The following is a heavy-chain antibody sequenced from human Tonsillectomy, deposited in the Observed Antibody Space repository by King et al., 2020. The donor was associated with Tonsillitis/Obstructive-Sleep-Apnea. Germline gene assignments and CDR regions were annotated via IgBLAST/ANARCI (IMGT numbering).Heavy chain of an antibody. CDR3: GTNAGDYYYYMDV. D-gene: IGHD2-2*01. J-gene: IGHJ6*03. CDR2: INHSGST. V-gene: IGHV4-34*01. Sequence: VQLQQWGAGLLKPSETLSLTCGVYGGSFSGDYWSWIRQPPGKGLEWIGEINHSGSTDYNSSLKSRVTISRDTSKNPFSLRLTSVTAADTSVYYCGTNAGDYYYYMDVWGKGTTVTVSS. CDR1: GGSFSGDY.